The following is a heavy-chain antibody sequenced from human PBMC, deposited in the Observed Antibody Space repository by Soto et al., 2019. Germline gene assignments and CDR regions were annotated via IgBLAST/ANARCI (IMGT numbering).Heavy chain of an antibody. CDR3: AKENLGLDGDYQPNWSEP. CDR1: GFSIDDFA. CDR2: ISWDSGKI. Sequence: PGGSLRLSCAASGFSIDDFAMHWVRQAPGKGLEWVSSISWDSGKIGYADSVTGRFSVSRDNAKNSLFLRMSSLKPEDTAFYFCAKENLGLDGDYQPNWSEPWGQGTLVTVSS. J-gene: IGHJ5*02. V-gene: IGHV3-9*01. D-gene: IGHD4-17*01.